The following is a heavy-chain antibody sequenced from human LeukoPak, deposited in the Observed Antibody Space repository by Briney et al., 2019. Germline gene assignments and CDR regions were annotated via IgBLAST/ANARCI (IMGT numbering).Heavy chain of an antibody. CDR3: ARGREQQLISREQNQNDY. Sequence: ASVKVSCTASGYTFTGYYMHWVRQAPGQGLEWMGWINPNSGGTNYAQKFQGRVTMTRDTSISTAYMELSRLRSDDTAVYYCARGREQQLISREQNQNDYWGQGTLVTVSS. V-gene: IGHV1-2*02. CDR2: INPNSGGT. J-gene: IGHJ4*02. D-gene: IGHD6-13*01. CDR1: GYTFTGYY.